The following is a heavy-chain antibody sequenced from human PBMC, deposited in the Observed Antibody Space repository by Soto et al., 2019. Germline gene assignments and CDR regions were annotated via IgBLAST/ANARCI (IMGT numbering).Heavy chain of an antibody. D-gene: IGHD6-13*01. Sequence: EVQLVESGGGLVQPGRSLRLSCAAAGFTFDDYAMHWVRQAPGKGLEWVSGISWNSGSIGYADSVKGRFTISRDNAKNSLYLQMNSLRAEDTALYYCAKDIGSAAAGPTPDYWGQGTLVTVSS. CDR1: GFTFDDYA. J-gene: IGHJ4*02. V-gene: IGHV3-9*01. CDR3: AKDIGSAAAGPTPDY. CDR2: ISWNSGSI.